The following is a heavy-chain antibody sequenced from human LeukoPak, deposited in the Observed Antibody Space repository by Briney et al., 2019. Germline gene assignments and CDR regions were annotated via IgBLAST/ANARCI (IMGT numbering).Heavy chain of an antibody. J-gene: IGHJ4*02. CDR3: ARGANYYDSSGYSATFDY. Sequence: SETVSLTCTVSGGSISSSNYYWDWIRQPPGKGLEWIVSIYYSGSTYYNPSLKSRVTISVDTSKNRFSLRLSTVTAADTAVYYCARGANYYDSSGYSATFDYWGQGTLVTVSS. D-gene: IGHD3-22*01. CDR1: GGSISSSNYY. V-gene: IGHV4-39*01. CDR2: IYYSGST.